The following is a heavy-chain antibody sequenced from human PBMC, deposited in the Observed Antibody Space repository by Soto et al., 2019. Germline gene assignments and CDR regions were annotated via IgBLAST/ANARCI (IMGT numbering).Heavy chain of an antibody. J-gene: IGHJ3*02. D-gene: IGHD5-12*01. CDR1: GGSISSGGYS. CDR3: ARATSYRDYDAFEI. Sequence: SETLSLTCAVSGGSISSGGYSWSWIRQPPGKGLEWIGYIYHSGSTYYNPSLKSRVTISVDRSKNQFSLKLSSVTAADTAVYYCARATSYRDYDAFEIWGQGTMVTVSS. CDR2: IYHSGST. V-gene: IGHV4-30-2*01.